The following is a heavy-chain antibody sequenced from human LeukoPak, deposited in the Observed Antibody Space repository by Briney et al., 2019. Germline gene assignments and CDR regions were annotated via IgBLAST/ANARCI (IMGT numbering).Heavy chain of an antibody. CDR2: ISYDGSNK. CDR3: ARDLATLGMDV. J-gene: IGHJ6*04. V-gene: IGHV3-30*03. CDR1: GFTFSSYG. Sequence: GVSLRLSCAASGFTFSSYGLLWLRQAPGKGLGWVAGISYDGSNKNYADSVKGRFTNSRDKSQNTVYLQMNSLRAQDTAVYYCARDLATLGMDVWGKGTTVTVSS. D-gene: IGHD5-12*01.